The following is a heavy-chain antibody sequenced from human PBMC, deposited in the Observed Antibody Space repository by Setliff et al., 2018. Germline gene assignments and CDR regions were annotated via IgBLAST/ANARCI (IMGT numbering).Heavy chain of an antibody. J-gene: IGHJ5*01. V-gene: IGHV4-39*02. CDR2: IYNSGTT. D-gene: IGHD4-4*01. Sequence: SETLSLTCIVAGDSISNTGYYWGWIRQPPGKGLEWIGRIYNSGTTNYNPSLKRRVTISADTSNNSFSLNLFSVTAADTAVYYCAGRDYSGGDSWGHGTLVTVSS. CDR3: AGRDYSGGDS. CDR1: GDSISNTGYY.